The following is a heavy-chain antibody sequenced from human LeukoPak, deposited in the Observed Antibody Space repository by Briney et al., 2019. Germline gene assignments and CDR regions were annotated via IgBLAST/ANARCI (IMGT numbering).Heavy chain of an antibody. CDR2: IYVSGST. Sequence: KASETLSLTCTAAVGSISSYYWSWIRQPAGKGLELIGRIYVSGSTNYNPSLKSRVTMSVDTSKNQFSLKLSFVTAADTAVYYCARDLRLGGWNDAFDIWGQGTMVTVSS. CDR3: ARDLRLGGWNDAFDI. J-gene: IGHJ3*02. D-gene: IGHD3-16*01. V-gene: IGHV4-4*07. CDR1: VGSISSYY.